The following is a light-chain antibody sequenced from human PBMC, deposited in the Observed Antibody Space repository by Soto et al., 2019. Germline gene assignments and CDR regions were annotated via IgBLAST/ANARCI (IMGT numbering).Light chain of an antibody. V-gene: IGKV3-15*01. CDR2: GAS. J-gene: IGKJ1*01. Sequence: EIVMTQSPATLSVSPGERATLSCRASQSVSSNLAWYQQKPGQAPRLLIYGASTRATGIPDRFSGSGSGTEFTLTISSLQSEDFAVYYCQQDNNCPPWTFGQGTKVEIK. CDR3: QQDNNCPPWT. CDR1: QSVSSN.